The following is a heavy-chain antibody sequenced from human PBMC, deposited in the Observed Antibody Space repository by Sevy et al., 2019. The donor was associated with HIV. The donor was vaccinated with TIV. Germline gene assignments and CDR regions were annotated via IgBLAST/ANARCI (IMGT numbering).Heavy chain of an antibody. CDR2: INPDSGAT. CDR1: GYYFTVYS. V-gene: IGHV1-2*05. CDR3: ARGVAAPAQGHFEY. Sequence: ASVKVYCKTSGYYFTVYSLAWVRQAPGQGLEWMGRINPDSGATKYSQKFQGRLTMTRDTSISTVYMDLSRLRSDDTDVYYCARGVAAPAQGHFEYRGQGTLVTVSS. J-gene: IGHJ4*02. D-gene: IGHD6-13*01.